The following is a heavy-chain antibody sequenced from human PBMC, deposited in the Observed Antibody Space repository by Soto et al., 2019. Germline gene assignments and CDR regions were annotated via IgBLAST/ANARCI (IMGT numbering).Heavy chain of an antibody. J-gene: IGHJ4*02. CDR3: ARDKSGTYSIDY. D-gene: IGHD1-26*01. Sequence: GALRLSCAASGFTFSRYTMNWVRQAPGKGLEWLSYISGGGGTMSYADSVKGRVTISRDNAKNSLYLQMDSLRAEDTAVYYCARDKSGTYSIDYWGQGTLVTVPQ. CDR1: GFTFSRYT. V-gene: IGHV3-48*04. CDR2: ISGGGGTM.